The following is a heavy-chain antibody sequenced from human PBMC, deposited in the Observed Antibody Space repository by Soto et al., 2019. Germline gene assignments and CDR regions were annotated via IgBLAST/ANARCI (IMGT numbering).Heavy chain of an antibody. CDR3: AHLTTGGFYFDY. D-gene: IGHD4-17*01. V-gene: IGHV2-5*02. Sequence: QITLKEPGPTLVKPTQTLTLTCTFSGFSLRTSGVGVGWIRQPPGKALEWLALIYWDDGKRYSPSLKSRLTITKDTSKNQVVLRMTNMDPVDTATYYCAHLTTGGFYFDYWGQGTLVTVSS. CDR1: GFSLRTSGVG. J-gene: IGHJ4*02. CDR2: IYWDDGK.